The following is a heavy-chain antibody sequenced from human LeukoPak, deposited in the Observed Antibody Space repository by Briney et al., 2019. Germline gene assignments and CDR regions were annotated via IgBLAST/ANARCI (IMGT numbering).Heavy chain of an antibody. D-gene: IGHD2-15*01. Sequence: PGGSLRLSCAASGFTFSSHWMSWVRQAPGKGLEWVSYISSSSSTIYYADSVKGRFTISRDNAKNSLYLQMNSLRAEDTAVYYCARDNSGGSTWWFDPWGQGTLVTVSS. V-gene: IGHV3-48*01. J-gene: IGHJ5*02. CDR2: ISSSSSTI. CDR1: GFTFSSHW. CDR3: ARDNSGGSTWWFDP.